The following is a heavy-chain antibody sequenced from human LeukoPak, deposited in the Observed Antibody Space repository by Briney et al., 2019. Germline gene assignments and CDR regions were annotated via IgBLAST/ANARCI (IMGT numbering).Heavy chain of an antibody. V-gene: IGHV1-69*05. D-gene: IGHD1-26*01. CDR3: VRSSGPLGWPSGSYYDY. Sequence: ASVKVSCKASGGTFSSYAISWVRQAPGQGLEWMGRIIPIFGTANYAQKFQGRVTITTDESTSTAYMELSSLRSEDTAVYYCVRSSGPLGWPSGSYYDYWGQGTLVTVSS. CDR1: GGTFSSYA. J-gene: IGHJ4*02. CDR2: IIPIFGTA.